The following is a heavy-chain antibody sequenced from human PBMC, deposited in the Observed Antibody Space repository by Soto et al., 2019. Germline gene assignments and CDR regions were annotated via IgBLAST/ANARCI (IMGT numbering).Heavy chain of an antibody. CDR1: GGSVSSGRYY. J-gene: IGHJ4*02. V-gene: IGHV4-61*01. D-gene: IGHD5-12*01. Sequence: SETLSLTCTVSGGSVSSGRYYWSWIRQPPGKGLEWIGYIYYSGSTNYNPSLKSRVTISVDTSKNQFSLKLSSVTAADTAVYYCARYSGYRNNFDYWGQGTLVTVSS. CDR2: IYYSGST. CDR3: ARYSGYRNNFDY.